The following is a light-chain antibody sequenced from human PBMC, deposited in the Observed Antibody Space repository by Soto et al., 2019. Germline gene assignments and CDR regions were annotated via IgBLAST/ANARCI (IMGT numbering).Light chain of an antibody. Sequence: SALTQPASVSGSPGQSITISCTGTSSDVGGYNYVSWYQQQPGKAPKLMIYDVGNRPSGVSNRLSGSKSGNTASLTISRLQAEDEADYYCSSYTSSSLHVFGTGTKVTVL. CDR3: SSYTSSSLHV. CDR1: SSDVGGYNY. J-gene: IGLJ1*01. V-gene: IGLV2-14*03. CDR2: DVG.